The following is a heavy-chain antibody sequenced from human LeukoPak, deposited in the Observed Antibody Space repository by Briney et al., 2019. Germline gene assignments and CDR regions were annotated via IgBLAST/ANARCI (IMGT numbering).Heavy chain of an antibody. D-gene: IGHD5-18*01. CDR1: GGSFSGYY. V-gene: IGHV4-34*01. CDR3: ARGIEGYSYGYGGFDY. Sequence: PSETLSLTCAVYGGSFSGYYWSWIRQPPGKGLEWIGEINHSGSTNYNPSLKSRVTISVDTSKNQFSPKLSSVTAADTAVYYCARGIEGYSYGYGGFDYWGQGTLVTVSS. CDR2: INHSGST. J-gene: IGHJ4*02.